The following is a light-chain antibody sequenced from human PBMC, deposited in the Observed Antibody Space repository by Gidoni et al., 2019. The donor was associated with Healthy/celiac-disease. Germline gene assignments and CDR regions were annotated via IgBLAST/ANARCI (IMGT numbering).Light chain of an antibody. J-gene: IGKJ2*01. Sequence: DIQMTQSPSTLSASVGDRVTITCRASQSISSWLAWYQHKPGKAPKLLIYDASSLESEVPSRFSGSGSGTEFTLTISSLQPDDFATYCCQQYNSYPMYTFGQGTKLEIK. CDR3: QQYNSYPMYT. CDR2: DAS. CDR1: QSISSW. V-gene: IGKV1-5*01.